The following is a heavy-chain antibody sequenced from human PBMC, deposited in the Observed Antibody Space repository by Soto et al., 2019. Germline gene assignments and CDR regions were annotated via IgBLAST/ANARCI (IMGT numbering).Heavy chain of an antibody. Sequence: PWGSLRLSCVASGFTFSNFAMSWVRQAPGKGLEWVSGISGCANSAYYADSVKGRLTISRHNSKNTLWLQMNSLGAEDTAVYYCAKGLSYSSAYYTIDYWGQGALVTASS. CDR1: GFTFSNFA. J-gene: IGHJ4*02. CDR2: ISGCANSA. V-gene: IGHV3-23*01. CDR3: AKGLSYSSAYYTIDY. D-gene: IGHD3-22*01.